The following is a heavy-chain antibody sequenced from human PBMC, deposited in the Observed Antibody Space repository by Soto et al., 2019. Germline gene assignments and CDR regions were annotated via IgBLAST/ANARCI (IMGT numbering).Heavy chain of an antibody. CDR3: ARHPSDFWFDP. D-gene: IGHD2-21*02. J-gene: IGHJ5*02. CDR1: GGSITSSSHY. CDR2: IYYDGNT. V-gene: IGHV4-39*01. Sequence: SETLSLTCTVSGGSITSSSHYWGWIRQPPGKGLESVANIYYDGNTYYNPSLESRVTISLDTSKNQFSLKLSSVTAADTAVYYCARHPSDFWFDPWGQGTLVTVSS.